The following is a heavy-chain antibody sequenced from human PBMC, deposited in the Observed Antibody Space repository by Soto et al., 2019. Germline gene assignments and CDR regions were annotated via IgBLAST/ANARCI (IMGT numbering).Heavy chain of an antibody. CDR1: GFTLSTYG. Sequence: QVQLVESGGGVVQPGRSLRLSCAASGFTLSTYGMHWVRQAPGKGLEWVALIWFDGSDKYYTESVKGRFTISRDNSRSTVDLQMNSLRAEDTAVYYCARLYCSAASCYSVGAFDIRGQGTMVTVTS. V-gene: IGHV3-33*01. CDR2: IWFDGSDK. J-gene: IGHJ3*02. CDR3: ARLYCSAASCYSVGAFDI. D-gene: IGHD2-2*01.